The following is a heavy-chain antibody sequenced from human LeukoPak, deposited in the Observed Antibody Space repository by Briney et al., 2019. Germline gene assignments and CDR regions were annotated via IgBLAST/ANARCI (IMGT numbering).Heavy chain of an antibody. J-gene: IGHJ3*02. D-gene: IGHD3-10*01. V-gene: IGHV3-11*05. CDR1: GFTFSDYY. CDR2: ISSSSSST. Sequence: GGSLSLSCAASGFTFSDYYMSWIRQAPGKGLEWVAYISSSSSSTNYADSVKGRFTISRDNAKNSLYLQMNSLRAEDTAVYYCARVPGKYAFDIWGQGTMVTVSA. CDR3: ARVPGKYAFDI.